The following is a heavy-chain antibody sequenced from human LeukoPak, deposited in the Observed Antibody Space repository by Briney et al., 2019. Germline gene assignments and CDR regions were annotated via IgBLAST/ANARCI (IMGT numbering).Heavy chain of an antibody. J-gene: IGHJ5*02. CDR1: GYTFTGYY. D-gene: IGHD1-1*01. V-gene: IGHV1-2*02. Sequence: GASVKVSCKASGYTFTGYYMHWVRQAPGQGLEWMGWINPNSGGTSYAQKFQGRVTMTRDTSISTAYMELSRLRSDDTAVYYCAREETSPYTNNWFDPWGQGTLVTVSS. CDR3: AREETSPYTNNWFDP. CDR2: INPNSGGT.